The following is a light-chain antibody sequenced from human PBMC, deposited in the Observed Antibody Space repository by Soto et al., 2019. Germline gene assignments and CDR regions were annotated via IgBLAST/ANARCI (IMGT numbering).Light chain of an antibody. CDR2: EVS. Sequence: QSALTQPASVSGSPEQSITISCMGTSSDVGGYNYVSWYQQHPAKAPKLIIYEVSNRPSGVSNRFSGSKSGNTASLTISGLQAEDEADYYCSSYTTTSTLVFGGGTKLTVL. J-gene: IGLJ3*02. V-gene: IGLV2-14*01. CDR1: SSDVGGYNY. CDR3: SSYTTTSTLV.